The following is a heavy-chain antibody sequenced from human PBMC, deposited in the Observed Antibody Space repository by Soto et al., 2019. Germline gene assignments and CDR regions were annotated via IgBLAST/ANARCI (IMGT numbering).Heavy chain of an antibody. J-gene: IGHJ6*03. V-gene: IGHV3-23*01. Sequence: EVQMLESGGGFVQPGGSLRLSCTASGFMFSTSAVSWVRQAPGKGPEWVAGIIGSGASTFYADSMRGRFIISRDNIKKTVYLQMTNRRAEDTALYYCATSRYCSYYMGVWGKGTTVTVS. D-gene: IGHD2-8*02. CDR3: ATSRYCSYYMGV. CDR2: IIGSGAST. CDR1: GFMFSTSA.